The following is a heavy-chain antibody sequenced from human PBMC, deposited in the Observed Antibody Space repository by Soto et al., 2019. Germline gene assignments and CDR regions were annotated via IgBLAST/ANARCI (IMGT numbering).Heavy chain of an antibody. J-gene: IGHJ6*02. CDR2: IIPIPGTA. V-gene: IGHV1-69*01. D-gene: IGHD2-2*01. Sequence: QVQLVQSGAEVKKPGSSVKVSCKASGGTFGSYAISWVLQAPGQVREWMGGIIPIPGTANYAQKFQCRVKSAADESTSTAYMELSSRRSEDTAVSDGARSQGSSTSLEIYYYYYYGMDVWGQGTTVTVSS. CDR1: GGTFGSYA. CDR3: ARSQGSSTSLEIYYYYYYGMDV.